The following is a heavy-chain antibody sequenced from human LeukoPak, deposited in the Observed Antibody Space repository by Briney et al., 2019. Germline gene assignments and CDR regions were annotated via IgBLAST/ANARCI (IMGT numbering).Heavy chain of an antibody. CDR3: APRGDIEHSYGYGKWFDP. J-gene: IGHJ5*02. D-gene: IGHD5-18*01. V-gene: IGHV4-34*01. CDR2: INHSGST. Sequence: SETLSLTCAVYGGSFSGYYWSWIRQPPGKGLEWIGEINHSGSTSYNASLKSRVTISVDTSKNQFSLRLSSVTAADTAVYYCAPRGDIEHSYGYGKWFDPWGQGTRVTVSS. CDR1: GGSFSGYY.